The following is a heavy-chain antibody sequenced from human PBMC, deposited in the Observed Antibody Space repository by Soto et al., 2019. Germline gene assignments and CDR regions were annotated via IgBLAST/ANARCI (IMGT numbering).Heavy chain of an antibody. CDR3: ARDLSHFYSSSPDYYYYGMDV. Sequence: QVQLVESGGGVVQPGRSLRLSCAASGFTFSSYAMHWVRQAPGKGLEWVAVISYDGSNKYYTDSVKGRFTISRDNSKNTLYLQMNSPRAEDTAVYYCARDLSHFYSSSPDYYYYGMDVWGQGTTVTVSS. CDR1: GFTFSSYA. D-gene: IGHD6-6*01. J-gene: IGHJ6*02. CDR2: ISYDGSNK. V-gene: IGHV3-30-3*01.